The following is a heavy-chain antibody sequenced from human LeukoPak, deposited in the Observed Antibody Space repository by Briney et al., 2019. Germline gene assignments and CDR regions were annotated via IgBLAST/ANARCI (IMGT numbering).Heavy chain of an antibody. CDR2: IYYSGSS. V-gene: IGHV4-59*01. CDR3: ARTPGSFDI. J-gene: IGHJ3*02. Sequence: SETLSLTCTVSGGSISSYYWSWIRQPPGKGLEWIGYIYYSGSSNYNPSLKSRVTISVDTSKNQVSLKLTSVTAADTAVYYCARTPGSFDIWGQGTMVTVSS. CDR1: GGSISSYY. D-gene: IGHD6-25*01.